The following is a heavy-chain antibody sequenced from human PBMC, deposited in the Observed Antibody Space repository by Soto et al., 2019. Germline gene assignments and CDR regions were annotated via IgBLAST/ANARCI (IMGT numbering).Heavy chain of an antibody. D-gene: IGHD2-8*01. CDR1: GASVSSGSYY. CDR2: IYYTGTS. Sequence: QVELQESGPGLVKPSETLSLTCKVSGASVSSGSYYWSWIRQPPGKGLEWIGYIYYTGTSDSNPSLKHRVTISIHTSKNQISLNLNSVPAADTAVYYCARALSTNEGWFDPWGQGRLVTVSS. CDR3: ARALSTNEGWFDP. J-gene: IGHJ5*02. V-gene: IGHV4-61*01.